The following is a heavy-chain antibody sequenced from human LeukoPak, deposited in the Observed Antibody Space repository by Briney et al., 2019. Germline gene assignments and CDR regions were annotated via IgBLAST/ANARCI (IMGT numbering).Heavy chain of an antibody. CDR3: VGVRFLEWLGDAFDI. Sequence: GGSLRLSCAASGFTFSSYAMHWVRQAPGKGLEWVAAISYDGSNKYYADSVKGRFTISRDNSKNTLYLQMNSLRAEDTAVYYCVGVRFLEWLGDAFDIWGQGTMVTVSS. CDR1: GFTFSSYA. CDR2: ISYDGSNK. J-gene: IGHJ3*02. D-gene: IGHD3-3*01. V-gene: IGHV3-30-3*01.